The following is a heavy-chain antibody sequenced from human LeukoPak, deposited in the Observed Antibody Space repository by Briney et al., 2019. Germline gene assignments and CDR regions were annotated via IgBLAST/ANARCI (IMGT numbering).Heavy chain of an antibody. CDR3: ARVGSGIVVFDY. V-gene: IGHV3-21*01. D-gene: IGHD2-15*01. Sequence: PGGSLGLSCAASGFTFSSYSMNWVRQAPGKGLEWVSSISSSSSYIYYADSVKGRFTISRDNAKNSLYLQMNSLRAEDTAVYYCARVGSGIVVFDYWGQGTLVTVSS. J-gene: IGHJ4*02. CDR1: GFTFSSYS. CDR2: ISSSSSYI.